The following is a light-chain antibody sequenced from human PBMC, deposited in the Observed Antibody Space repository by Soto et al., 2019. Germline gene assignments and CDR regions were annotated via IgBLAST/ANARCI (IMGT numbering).Light chain of an antibody. CDR2: GAS. CDR1: QSVSSSY. J-gene: IGKJ5*01. CDR3: QQYGSSPPTT. V-gene: IGKV3-20*01. Sequence: EIVLTQSPGTLSLSPGERATLSCRASQSVSSSYLAWYQQKPGQAPRLLIYGASSSATGIPDRFSGSGSGTDFTLTISRLEPEDFSVYYCQQYGSSPPTTFGQGTQLEIK.